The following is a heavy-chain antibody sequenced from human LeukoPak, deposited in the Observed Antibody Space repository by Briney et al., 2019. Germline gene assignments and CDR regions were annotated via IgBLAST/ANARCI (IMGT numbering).Heavy chain of an antibody. V-gene: IGHV3-23*01. J-gene: IGHJ5*02. CDR3: AKEMLVQLERGFNWFDP. D-gene: IGHD1-1*01. Sequence: GGSLRLSCAASGFTFSSYAMSWVRQAPGKGLEWVSAISGSGGSTYYADSVKGRFTISRDNSKNTLYLQMNNLRAEDTAVYYCAKEMLVQLERGFNWFDPWGQGTLVTVSS. CDR2: ISGSGGST. CDR1: GFTFSSYA.